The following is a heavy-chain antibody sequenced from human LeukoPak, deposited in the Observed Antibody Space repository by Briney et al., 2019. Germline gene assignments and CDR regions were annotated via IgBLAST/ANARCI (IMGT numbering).Heavy chain of an antibody. CDR3: ARDAYGSSGYSPFDY. J-gene: IGHJ4*02. CDR2: ISSSSSPI. CDR1: GFTFSSYG. D-gene: IGHD3-22*01. V-gene: IGHV3-48*02. Sequence: GGSLRLPCAASGFTFSSYGMNWVRQAPGKGLEWVSYISSSSSPIYYADSVKGRFTISRDNAKNSLYLQMNSLRDEDTAVYYCARDAYGSSGYSPFDYWGQGTLVTVSS.